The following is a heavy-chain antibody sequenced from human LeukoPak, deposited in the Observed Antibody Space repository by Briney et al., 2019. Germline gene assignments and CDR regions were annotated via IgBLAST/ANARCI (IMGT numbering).Heavy chain of an antibody. CDR1: GGSIRNSSFY. CDR3: ARRKYYTIEN. V-gene: IGHV4-39*01. D-gene: IGHD3-10*01. Sequence: KPSETLSLTCAVSGGSIRNSSFYWGWIRQPPGKGLEWIASIYNSGTTYYNPSIKSRITIFVDTSKNQVSLKLRSVTAADTAVYYCARRKYYTIENWGQGTLVTVSS. J-gene: IGHJ4*02. CDR2: IYNSGTT.